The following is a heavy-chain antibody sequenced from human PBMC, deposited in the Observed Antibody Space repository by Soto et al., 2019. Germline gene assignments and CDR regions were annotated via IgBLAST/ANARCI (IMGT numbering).Heavy chain of an antibody. CDR3: ARRSGYCSSTSCYTSDAFDI. CDR1: GYTFTNYH. D-gene: IGHD2-2*02. J-gene: IGHJ3*02. CDR2: INPSGGVT. V-gene: IGHV1-46*04. Sequence: ASVKVSCKASGYTFTNYHIHWVRQAPGQGLEWMGVINPSGGVTNYAHELQGRVSMTRDVSTSTVYMELSSLRSEDTAVYYCARRSGYCSSTSCYTSDAFDIWGQGTMVTVSS.